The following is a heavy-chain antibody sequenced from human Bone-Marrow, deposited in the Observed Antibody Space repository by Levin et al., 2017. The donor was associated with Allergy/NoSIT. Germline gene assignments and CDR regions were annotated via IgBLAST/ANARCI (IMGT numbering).Heavy chain of an antibody. D-gene: IGHD1-26*01. J-gene: IGHJ6*02. Sequence: GESLKISCAASGFSFSSYTMTWVRQAPGKGLEWVSAVSGSGGVTYYADSVKGRFTISRDNPKNTLYLQMRSLRVEDTAVYYCAILVGATGDYDMDVWGQGTTVTVSS. CDR1: GFSFSSYT. CDR2: VSGSGGVT. CDR3: AILVGATGDYDMDV. V-gene: IGHV3-23*01.